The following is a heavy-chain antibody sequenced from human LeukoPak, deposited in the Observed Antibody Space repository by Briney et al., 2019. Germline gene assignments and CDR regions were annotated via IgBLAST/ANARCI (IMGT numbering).Heavy chain of an antibody. J-gene: IGHJ4*02. D-gene: IGHD3-10*01. CDR2: ISGSGGST. CDR1: GITLSNYG. V-gene: IGHV3-23*01. CDR3: AKARGSGSYYTDY. Sequence: GGSLRLSCAVSGITLSNYGMSWVRQAPGKGLEWVSAISGSGGSTYYADSVKGRFTISRDNSKNTLYLQMNSLRAEDTAVYYCAKARGSGSYYTDYWGQGTLVTVSS.